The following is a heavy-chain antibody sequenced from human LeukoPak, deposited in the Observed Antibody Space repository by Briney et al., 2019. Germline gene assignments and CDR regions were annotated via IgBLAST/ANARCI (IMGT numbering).Heavy chain of an antibody. V-gene: IGHV3-74*01. CDR3: ARGVYYYDSSGYDY. CDR1: GFTLRSYW. D-gene: IGHD3-22*01. J-gene: IGHJ4*02. CDR2: INSDGSST. Sequence: GGSLRLSCAASGFTLRSYWMHWVRQAPGKGLVWVSRINSDGSSTSYADSVKGRFTISRDNAKNTLHLQMNSLRAEDTAVYYCARGVYYYDSSGYDYWGQGTLVTVSS.